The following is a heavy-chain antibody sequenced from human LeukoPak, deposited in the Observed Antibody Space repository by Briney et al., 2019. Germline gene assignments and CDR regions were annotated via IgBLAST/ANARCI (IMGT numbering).Heavy chain of an antibody. CDR3: ARDGAAGTCMDV. CDR2: IYYSGST. CDR1: GGSISSGDYY. D-gene: IGHD6-13*01. V-gene: IGHV4-30-4*01. Sequence: PSQTLSLTCTVSGGSISSGDYYWSWIRQPPGKGPEWIGYIYYSGSTYYNPSLKSRVTISVDTSKNQFSLKLSSVTAADTAVYYCARDGAAGTCMDVWGKGTTVTVSS. J-gene: IGHJ6*04.